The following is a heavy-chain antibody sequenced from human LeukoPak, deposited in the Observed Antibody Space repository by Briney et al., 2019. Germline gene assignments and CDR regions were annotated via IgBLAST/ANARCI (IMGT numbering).Heavy chain of an antibody. J-gene: IGHJ6*03. Sequence: KSSETLSLTCAVSGYSSTRVKFWAWIRQPPGKGLEWIGSVFHSGTAYYNPSLNSRVTISVDTSKNQYSLRLSFVTAADTATYYCGRQVASDRRDYSYTDVWGKGTTVTVSS. V-gene: IGHV4-38-2*01. CDR2: VFHSGTA. D-gene: IGHD5-12*01. CDR3: GRQVASDRRDYSYTDV. CDR1: GYSSTRVKF.